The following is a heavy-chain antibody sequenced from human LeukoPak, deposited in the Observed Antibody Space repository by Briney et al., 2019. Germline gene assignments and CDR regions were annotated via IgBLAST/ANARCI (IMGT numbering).Heavy chain of an antibody. Sequence: GGSLRLSCAASGFTFSTFAMIWVRQPPGKGLEWVSSIFPSGGEIHYADSVRGRFTISRDNSKSTLSLQMNSLRAEDTAVYYCHGWFDPWGQGTLVTVSS. CDR3: HGWFDP. V-gene: IGHV3-23*01. CDR2: IFPSGGEI. CDR1: GFTFSTFA. J-gene: IGHJ5*02.